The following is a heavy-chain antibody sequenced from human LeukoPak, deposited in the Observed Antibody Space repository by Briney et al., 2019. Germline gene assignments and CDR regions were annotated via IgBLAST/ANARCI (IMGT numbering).Heavy chain of an antibody. V-gene: IGHV4-39*01. D-gene: IGHD3-3*01. J-gene: IGHJ4*02. CDR1: GGSISSVGYY. Sequence: SETLSLTCTVSGGSISSVGYYWGWMRQPPGKGLEWVATIHNTGTTNYNPSLKSRVTVSIDTSRNQISLNLSSVAAGDTAVYFCAKSHLGVPHDYWGQGTLVTVSS. CDR2: IHNTGTT. CDR3: AKSHLGVPHDY.